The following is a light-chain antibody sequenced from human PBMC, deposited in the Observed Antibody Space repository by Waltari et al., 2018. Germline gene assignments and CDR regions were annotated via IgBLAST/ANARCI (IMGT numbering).Light chain of an antibody. Sequence: DIQMTQSPSTLSASVGARVTITCRASQSINSWLAWYQQKPGKAPTLLFYKASKLAGAVPSTFSASGSGTEFTLTISSLQPDDSATYYCQQYSTFSPLTFGGGTKVEIK. V-gene: IGKV1-5*03. J-gene: IGKJ4*01. CDR1: QSINSW. CDR3: QQYSTFSPLT. CDR2: KAS.